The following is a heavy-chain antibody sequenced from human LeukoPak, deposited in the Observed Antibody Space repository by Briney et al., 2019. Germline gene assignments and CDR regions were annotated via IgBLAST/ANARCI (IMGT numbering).Heavy chain of an antibody. CDR2: IKQDGSEK. V-gene: IGHV3-7*01. CDR3: ARGARRVAGHDY. CDR1: GFTFSRHW. Sequence: PGGSLRLSCAASGFTFSRHWMSWVRQAPGKGLEWVANIKQDGSEKFYVDSVKGRFTISRDNAKNSLYLQVNSLRAEDTAVYYCARGARRVAGHDYWGQGTLVTVSS. D-gene: IGHD6-19*01. J-gene: IGHJ4*02.